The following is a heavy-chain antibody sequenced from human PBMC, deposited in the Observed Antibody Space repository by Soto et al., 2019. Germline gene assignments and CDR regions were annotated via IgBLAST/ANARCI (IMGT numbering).Heavy chain of an antibody. CDR1: GGSFSGYY. CDR3: ARLPKPGYYMDV. J-gene: IGHJ6*03. V-gene: IGHV4-34*01. Sequence: SETLSLTCAVYGGSFSGYYWSWIRQPPGKGLGWIGEINHSGSTNYNPSLKSRVTISVDTSKNQFSLKLSSVTAADTAVYYCARLPKPGYYMDVWGKGTTVTV. CDR2: INHSGST.